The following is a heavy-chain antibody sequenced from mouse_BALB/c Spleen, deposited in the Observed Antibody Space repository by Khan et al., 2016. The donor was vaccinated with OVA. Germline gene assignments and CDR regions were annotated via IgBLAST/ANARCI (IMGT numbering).Heavy chain of an antibody. CDR1: GFSLTDYG. CDR3: AKGVWSYYVALDY. V-gene: IGHV2-6-5*01. CDR2: IWGGGST. Sequence: QVQLQQSGPGLVAPSQSLSITCTVSGFSLTDYGVSWIRQPPGKGLEWLGVIWGGGSTYYNSALKSRLSISKDNSKSQVLLKMSSLQTDDTAMYYCAKGVWSYYVALDYWGQGTSVTVSS. J-gene: IGHJ4*01.